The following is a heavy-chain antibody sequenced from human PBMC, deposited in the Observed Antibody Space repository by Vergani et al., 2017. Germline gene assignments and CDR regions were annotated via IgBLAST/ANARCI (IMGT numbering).Heavy chain of an antibody. Sequence: QVQLQQSGPGLVKPSQTLSLTCAISGDSVSSNSAAWNWIRQSPSRGLEWLGRTYYRSKWYNDYAVSVKSRITINPDPSKNQFSLKLSSVTAADTAVYYCARAIAAAGIVWYDPWSQGTLVTVSS. CDR1: GDSVSSNSAA. D-gene: IGHD6-13*01. J-gene: IGHJ5*02. CDR2: TYYRSKWYN. CDR3: ARAIAAAGIVWYDP. V-gene: IGHV6-1*01.